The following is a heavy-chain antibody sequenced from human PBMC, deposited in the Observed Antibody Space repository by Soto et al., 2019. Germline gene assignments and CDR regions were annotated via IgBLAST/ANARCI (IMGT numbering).Heavy chain of an antibody. J-gene: IGHJ6*01. D-gene: IGHD1-26*01. Sequence: PGGPLRISFSASGFTFSTYAMSWVRQAPGKGLELVSAMSGGGGSSYYAYSVRGRFTISRDNSNNTLYLQMNSLRAEDTAVYYCAEYGKSTGSWCVHYSGMDVCGQGTTVT. CDR3: AEYGKSTGSWCVHYSGMDV. CDR2: MSGGGGSS. CDR1: GFTFSTYA. V-gene: IGHV3-23*01.